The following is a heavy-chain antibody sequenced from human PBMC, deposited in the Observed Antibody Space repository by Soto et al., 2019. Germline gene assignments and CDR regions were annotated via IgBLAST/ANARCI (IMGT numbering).Heavy chain of an antibody. V-gene: IGHV3-33*01. CDR2: IWYDASNK. CDR3: ARDWYFDL. Sequence: QVQLVESGGGVVQPGRSLRLSCGASAFTFSNYGMHWVRQAPGKGLEWVALIWYDASNKYYADSVKGRFTISRDNSKNTLYLQMNSLRAEDTAVYYCARDWYFDLWGRGTLVTVSS. J-gene: IGHJ2*01. CDR1: AFTFSNYG.